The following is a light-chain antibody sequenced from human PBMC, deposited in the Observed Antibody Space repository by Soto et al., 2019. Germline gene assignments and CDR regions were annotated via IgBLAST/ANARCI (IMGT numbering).Light chain of an antibody. V-gene: IGLV2-23*01. CDR2: EGS. J-gene: IGLJ2*01. CDR3: CSYAGSSTLV. Sequence: QSVLTQPDSVSGSPGQSITISCTGTSSDVGSYNLVSWYQQHPGKAPKLMIYEGSKRPSGVSNRFSGSKSGNTASLTISGLQAEDEADYYCCSYAGSSTLVFGGRTKVTVL. CDR1: SSDVGSYNL.